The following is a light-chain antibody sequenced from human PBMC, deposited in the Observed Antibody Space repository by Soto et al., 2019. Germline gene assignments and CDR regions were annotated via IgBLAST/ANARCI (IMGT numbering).Light chain of an antibody. CDR3: QQRSNWVT. Sequence: EIVMTQSPVTLSASPGESATLSCRASQSVDNNVAWYQQKPGQAPRLLIVGSFARATGIPARFSGSGSGTEFTLTISSLEPEDFAVYYCQQRSNWVTFGQGTRLENK. J-gene: IGKJ5*01. V-gene: IGKV3-15*01. CDR2: GSF. CDR1: QSVDNN.